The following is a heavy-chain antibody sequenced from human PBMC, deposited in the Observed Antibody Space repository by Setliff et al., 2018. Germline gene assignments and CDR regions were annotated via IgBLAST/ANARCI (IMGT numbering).Heavy chain of an antibody. CDR3: AKSPHDFWSGRVFFDY. CDR2: INVGGTNT. D-gene: IGHD3-3*01. J-gene: IGHJ4*01. V-gene: IGHV3-23*01. Sequence: GGSLRLSCAASGFTFSSFAMSWVRLAPGKRLEWVSIINVGGTNTYYRDSVKGRFTISRDNSKSTLYLQMNSLGAEDTAIYYCAKSPHDFWSGRVFFDYWGQGMLVTVSS. CDR1: GFTFSSFA.